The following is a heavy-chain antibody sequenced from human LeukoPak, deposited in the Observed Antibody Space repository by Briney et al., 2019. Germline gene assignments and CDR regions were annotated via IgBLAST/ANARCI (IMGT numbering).Heavy chain of an antibody. CDR1: GGTFSSYA. V-gene: IGHV1-69*05. CDR2: IIPIFGTA. Sequence: SVKVSCKACGGTFSSYAISWVRQAPGQGLEWMGGIIPIFGTANYAQKFQGRVTITTDESTSTAYMELSSLRSEDTAVYYCASSLGEVDWFDPWGQGTLVTVSS. J-gene: IGHJ5*02. CDR3: ASSLGEVDWFDP. D-gene: IGHD3-10*01.